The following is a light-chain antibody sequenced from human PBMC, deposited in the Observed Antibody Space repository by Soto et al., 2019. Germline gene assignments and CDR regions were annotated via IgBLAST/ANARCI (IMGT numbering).Light chain of an antibody. CDR1: SSNIGTNT. CDR3: AAWDGSLNVVL. J-gene: IGLJ2*01. V-gene: IGLV1-44*01. Sequence: QSALTQPPSASGTPGQRVTISCSGSSSNIGTNTVNWYQQLPGSAPQLVLYSTNQRPSGVPGRFSGCKSGTSASLAISGLQSDDEADYYCAAWDGSLNVVLFGGGTKLTVL. CDR2: STN.